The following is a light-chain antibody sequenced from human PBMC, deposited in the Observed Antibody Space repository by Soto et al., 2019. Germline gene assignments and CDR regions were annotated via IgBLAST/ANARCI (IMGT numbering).Light chain of an antibody. CDR2: GAT. CDR3: QLYGSSPYT. V-gene: IGKV3-20*01. Sequence: EIVLTQSPGTLSLSPGERATLSCRATQSVSSSYLAWYQQKPGQAPRPLIYGATSRATGLPDRFSGSGSGTEFTLTVSRLEPEDFAVYYCQLYGSSPYTFGQGTKLEIK. J-gene: IGKJ2*01. CDR1: QSVSSSY.